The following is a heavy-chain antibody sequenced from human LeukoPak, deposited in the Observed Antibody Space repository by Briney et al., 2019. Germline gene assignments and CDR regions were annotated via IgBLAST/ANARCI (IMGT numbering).Heavy chain of an antibody. V-gene: IGHV4-59*01. CDR3: AGEGGVAVAGFDY. J-gene: IGHJ4*02. Sequence: SETLSLTCTVSGGSISNYYWSWIRQPPGRGLEWIGYIYYSGSTNYNPSLKSRVTISVDTSKNQFSLKLSSVTAADTAVYYCAGEGGVAVAGFDYWGQGTLVTVSS. CDR2: IYYSGST. CDR1: GGSISNYY. D-gene: IGHD6-19*01.